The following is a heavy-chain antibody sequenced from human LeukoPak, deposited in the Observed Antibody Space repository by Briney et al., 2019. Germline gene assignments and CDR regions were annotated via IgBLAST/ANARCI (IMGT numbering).Heavy chain of an antibody. Sequence: PGGSLRLSCAASGFTVTSNYMSWVRQAPGKGLEWVSVLYSGGSAYYADSVRGRFTISRDNSKNTLYLQMNSLRVEDTAVYYRARDSHKGFWGQGTLVTVSS. CDR2: LYSGGSA. J-gene: IGHJ4*02. V-gene: IGHV3-66*01. CDR3: ARDSHKGF. CDR1: GFTVTSNY.